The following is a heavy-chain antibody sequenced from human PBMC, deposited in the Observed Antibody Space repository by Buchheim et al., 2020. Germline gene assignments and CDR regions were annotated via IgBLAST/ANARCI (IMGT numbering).Heavy chain of an antibody. CDR2: IKQDGSEK. CDR1: GFTFSSYW. V-gene: IGHV3-7*03. D-gene: IGHD5-24*01. Sequence: EVQLVESGGGLVQPGGSLRLSCAASGFTFSSYWMSWVRQAPGKGLEWVANIKQDGSEKYYVDSVKGRFTISRENAKNSLYLQMNSLRAEDTAVYYCARGEEGPVEMATLFDYWGQGTL. CDR3: ARGEEGPVEMATLFDY. J-gene: IGHJ4*02.